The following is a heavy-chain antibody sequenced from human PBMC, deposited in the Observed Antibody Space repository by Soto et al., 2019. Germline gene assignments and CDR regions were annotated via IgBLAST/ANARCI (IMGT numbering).Heavy chain of an antibody. CDR2: INPSGGST. CDR1: GYTFTSYY. CDR3: ATTYRDSSGYYPHFDY. Sequence: ASVKVSCKASGYTFTSYYMHWVRQAPGQGLEWMGIINPSGGSTSYAQKFQGRVTMTRDTSTSTVYMELSSLRSEDTAVYYCATTYRDSSGYYPHFDYWGQGTLVTVSS. D-gene: IGHD3-22*01. J-gene: IGHJ4*02. V-gene: IGHV1-46*01.